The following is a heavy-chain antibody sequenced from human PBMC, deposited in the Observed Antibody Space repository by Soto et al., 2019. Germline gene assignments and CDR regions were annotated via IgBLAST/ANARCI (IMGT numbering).Heavy chain of an antibody. J-gene: IGHJ6*02. Sequence: SETLSLTCAVYGGSFSGYYWSWIRQPPGKGLEWIGEINHSGSTNYNPSLKSRVTISVDTSKNQFSLKLSSVTAADTAVYYCARGWDTAMATPFWYYHYGMDVWGQGTTVTVSS. CDR1: GGSFSGYY. CDR2: INHSGST. D-gene: IGHD5-18*01. V-gene: IGHV4-34*01. CDR3: ARGWDTAMATPFWYYHYGMDV.